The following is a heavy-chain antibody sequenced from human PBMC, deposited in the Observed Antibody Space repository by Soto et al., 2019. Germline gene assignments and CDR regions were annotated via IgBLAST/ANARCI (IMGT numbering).Heavy chain of an antibody. CDR2: IYHTGSI. CDR1: GGSISSNNW. D-gene: IGHD1-26*01. Sequence: QVQLQESGPGLVKPSGTLSLTCAVSGGSISSNNWWSCVRQTPGEGLEWIAEIYHTGSINYNPSLKSRVTMSVDKSTNQFSLNLSSVTAADTAVYYCASLKPVGSGHYLDSWGQGTLVTVSS. CDR3: ASLKPVGSGHYLDS. J-gene: IGHJ4*02. V-gene: IGHV4-4*02.